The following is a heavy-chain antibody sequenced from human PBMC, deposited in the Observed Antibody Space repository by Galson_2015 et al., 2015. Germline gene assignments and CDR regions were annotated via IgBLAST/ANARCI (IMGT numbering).Heavy chain of an antibody. CDR1: GGTFSSYA. J-gene: IGHJ5*02. D-gene: IGHD1-7*01. Sequence: SVKVSCKASGGTFSSYAISWVRQAPGQGLEWMGGIIPIFGTANYAQKFQGRVTITADESTSTAYMELSSLRSEDAAVYYCASNNWNYDWFDPWGQGTLVTVSS. CDR3: ASNNWNYDWFDP. V-gene: IGHV1-69*13. CDR2: IIPIFGTA.